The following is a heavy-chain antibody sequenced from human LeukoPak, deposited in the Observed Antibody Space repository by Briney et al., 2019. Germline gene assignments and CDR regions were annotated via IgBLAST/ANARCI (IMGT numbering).Heavy chain of an antibody. Sequence: GGSLRLFCAASGFTFSSYGMHWVRQAPGKGLDWVAVIWYDGSNKYYADSVKGRFTISRDNSKNTLYLQMNSLRAENTAVYYCAKGIVGSGWETDYWGQGTLVTVSS. CDR2: IWYDGSNK. V-gene: IGHV3-33*06. J-gene: IGHJ4*02. CDR3: AKGIVGSGWETDY. D-gene: IGHD6-19*01. CDR1: GFTFSSYG.